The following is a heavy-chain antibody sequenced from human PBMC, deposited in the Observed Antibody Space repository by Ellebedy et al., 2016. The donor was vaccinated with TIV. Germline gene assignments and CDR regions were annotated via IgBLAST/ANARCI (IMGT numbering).Heavy chain of an antibody. J-gene: IGHJ4*02. CDR2: IYYSGST. Sequence: SETLSLTXTVSGGSISSGDYYWSWIRQPPGKGLEWIGYIYYSGSTYYNPSLKSRVTISVDTSKNQFSLKLSSVTAADTAVYYCARGGLLYGSGSYWFDYWGQGTLVTVSS. CDR3: ARGGLLYGSGSYWFDY. V-gene: IGHV4-30-4*01. D-gene: IGHD3-10*01. CDR1: GGSISSGDYY.